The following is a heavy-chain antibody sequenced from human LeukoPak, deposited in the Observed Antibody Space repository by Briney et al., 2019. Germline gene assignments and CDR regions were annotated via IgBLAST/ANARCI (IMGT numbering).Heavy chain of an antibody. Sequence: SGPTLVNPTQTLTLTCTFSGSSLSTSGMCVSWIRQPPGKALEWLALIDWDDDKYYSTSLKTRLTISKDTSKNQVVLTMTNMDPVDTATYYCARTPADIVVVPAAMRHYYYGMDVWGKGTTVTVSS. J-gene: IGHJ6*04. CDR1: GSSLSTSGMC. CDR2: IDWDDDK. V-gene: IGHV2-70*01. CDR3: ARTPADIVVVPAAMRHYYYGMDV. D-gene: IGHD2-2*01.